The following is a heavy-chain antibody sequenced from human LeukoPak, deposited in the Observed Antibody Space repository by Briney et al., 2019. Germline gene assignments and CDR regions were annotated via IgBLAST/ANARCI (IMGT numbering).Heavy chain of an antibody. D-gene: IGHD3-22*01. J-gene: IGHJ4*02. CDR3: AKDNYYDTSGGFFAY. V-gene: IGHV3-23*01. CDR1: GFMFDEYA. CDR2: IGASGST. Sequence: GGSLRLSCRTSGFMFDEYAMSWVRQAPGKGLEWVSGIGASGSTYYSDSVKGRFTISRDNSTNTLFLQIINLRVEDTAVYYCAKDNYYDTSGGFFAYWGQGALVSVSS.